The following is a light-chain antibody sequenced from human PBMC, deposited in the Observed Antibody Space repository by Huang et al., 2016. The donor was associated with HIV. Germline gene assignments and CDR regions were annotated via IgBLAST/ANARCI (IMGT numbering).Light chain of an antibody. CDR3: LQHNTFPWT. V-gene: IGKV1-17*03. CDR1: QDISNY. J-gene: IGKJ1*01. CDR2: AAS. Sequence: DIQMTQSPSVMSASVGDRVTITCRASQDISNYLAWFQQKPGKGPKRLIYAASNLQSGVPSRFSGSGSETEFTLTISRLQPEDFATYYCLQHNTFPWTFGQGTKVELK.